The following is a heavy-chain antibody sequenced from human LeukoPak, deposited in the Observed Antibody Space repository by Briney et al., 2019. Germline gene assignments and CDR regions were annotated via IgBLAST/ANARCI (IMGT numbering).Heavy chain of an antibody. Sequence: PGGSLRLSCAASGFTFSSYSMNWVRQAPGKGLEWVSSISSSSSYIYYADSVKGRFTISRDNAKNSLYLQMNSLRAEDTAVYYCARGSRELYYFDYWGQGTLVTVSS. J-gene: IGHJ4*02. CDR1: GFTFSSYS. D-gene: IGHD1-7*01. CDR3: ARGSRELYYFDY. V-gene: IGHV3-21*01. CDR2: ISSSSSYI.